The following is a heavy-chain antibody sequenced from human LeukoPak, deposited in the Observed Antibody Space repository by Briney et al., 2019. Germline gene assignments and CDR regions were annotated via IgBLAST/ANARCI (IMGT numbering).Heavy chain of an antibody. CDR2: INSDGSST. CDR1: GFTFSSYW. J-gene: IGHJ3*02. Sequence: GGSLRLSCAASGFTFSSYWMHWVRQAPGKGLVWVSRINSDGSSTSCADSVKGRFTISRDNAKNTLYLQMNSLRAEDTAVYYCASDTGRGLNDAFDIWGQGTMVTVSS. D-gene: IGHD2-8*02. V-gene: IGHV3-74*01. CDR3: ASDTGRGLNDAFDI.